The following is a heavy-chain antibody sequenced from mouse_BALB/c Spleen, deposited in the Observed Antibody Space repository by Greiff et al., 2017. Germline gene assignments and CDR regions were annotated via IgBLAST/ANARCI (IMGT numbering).Heavy chain of an antibody. CDR2: ISYDGST. CDR1: GYSITSGYY. CDR3: ARAEGTLGWYFDV. Sequence: EVKLQESGPGLVKPSQSLSLTCSVTGYSITSGYYWNWIRQFPGNKLEWMGYISYDGSTNYNPSLKNRISITRDTSKNQIFLKLNSMTTEDTATYDCARAEGTLGWYFDVWGAGTTVTVSS. V-gene: IGHV3-6*02. D-gene: IGHD2-14*01. J-gene: IGHJ1*01.